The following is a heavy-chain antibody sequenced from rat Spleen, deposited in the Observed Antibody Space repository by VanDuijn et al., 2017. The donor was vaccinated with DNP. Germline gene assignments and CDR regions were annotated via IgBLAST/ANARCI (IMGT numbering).Heavy chain of an antibody. D-gene: IGHD1-11*01. CDR3: ARSRGPLDY. Sequence: EVQLQESGPGLVKPSQSLSLTCSVTGYSITSSYRWSWIRKFPGNKMQYIGHISYSGTTNYNPSLKSRISITRDTSKNQFFLHLHSVTTEDTATYYCARSRGPLDYWGQGVMVTVSS. CDR1: GYSITSSY. CDR2: ISYSGTT. J-gene: IGHJ2*01. V-gene: IGHV3-1*01.